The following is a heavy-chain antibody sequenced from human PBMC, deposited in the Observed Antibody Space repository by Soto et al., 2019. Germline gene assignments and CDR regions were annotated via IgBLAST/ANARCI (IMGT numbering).Heavy chain of an antibody. CDR3: AKDQKTGGYGPKAGAFDI. V-gene: IGHV3-33*06. Sequence: QVELVESGGGVVQPGRSLRLSCAASGFTFETYGMHWVRQAPGKGLEWVSVIWFGGSNESYAESVKGRFTISRDNSKNTLYLQMNSLRAEDTAVYYCAKDQKTGGYGPKAGAFDIWGQGTMVTVSS. CDR2: IWFGGSNE. CDR1: GFTFETYG. D-gene: IGHD5-12*01. J-gene: IGHJ3*02.